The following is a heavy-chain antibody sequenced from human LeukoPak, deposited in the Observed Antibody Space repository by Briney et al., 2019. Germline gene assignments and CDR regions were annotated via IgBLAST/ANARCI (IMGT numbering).Heavy chain of an antibody. Sequence: ASVKVSCKASGYTFTSYGISWVRQAPGQGLEWMGWISAHNGNTNYAQKLQGRVTMTEDTSTDTAYMELSSLRSEDTAVYYCATGSYSSSSTLDYWGQGTLVTVSS. CDR3: ATGSYSSSSTLDY. J-gene: IGHJ4*02. D-gene: IGHD6-6*01. CDR1: GYTFTSYG. CDR2: ISAHNGNT. V-gene: IGHV1-18*01.